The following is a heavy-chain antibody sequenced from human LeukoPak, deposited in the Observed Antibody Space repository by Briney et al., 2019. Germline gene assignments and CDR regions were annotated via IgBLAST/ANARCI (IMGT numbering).Heavy chain of an antibody. J-gene: IGHJ3*02. CDR3: ARDSPYNWNYDASAFDI. V-gene: IGHV3-7*01. CDR2: IKQDGSEK. CDR1: GFTFSSYW. D-gene: IGHD1-7*01. Sequence: GGSLRLSCAASGFTFSSYWMSWVRQAPRKGLEWVANIKQDGSEKYYVDSVKGRFTISRDNAKNSLYLQMNSLRAEDTAVYYCARDSPYNWNYDASAFDIWGQGTMVTVSS.